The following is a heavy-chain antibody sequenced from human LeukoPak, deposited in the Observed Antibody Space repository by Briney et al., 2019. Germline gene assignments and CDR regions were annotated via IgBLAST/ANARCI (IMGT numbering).Heavy chain of an antibody. V-gene: IGHV1-24*01. Sequence: ASVKVSCKVSGYTLTELSMHWVRQAPGKGLEWMGGFDPEDGETIYAQKFQGRVTMTEDTSTDTAYMELSSLRSEDTAVYYCARGGDIVVVVAARKRAPFDYWGQGTLVTVSS. CDR1: GYTLTELS. D-gene: IGHD2-15*01. J-gene: IGHJ4*02. CDR3: ARGGDIVVVVAARKRAPFDY. CDR2: FDPEDGET.